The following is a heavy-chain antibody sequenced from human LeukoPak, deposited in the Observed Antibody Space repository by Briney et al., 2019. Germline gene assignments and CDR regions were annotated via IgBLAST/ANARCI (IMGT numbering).Heavy chain of an antibody. CDR2: IYHSGST. CDR1: GGSISSGGYS. Sequence: SETLSLTCAVSGGSISSGGYSWSWIRQPPGKGLEWIGYIYHSGSTNCNPSLKSRVTISVDTSKNQFSLKLSSVTAADTAVYYCATRQDWSPPFDPWGQGTLVTVSS. CDR3: ATRQDWSPPFDP. D-gene: IGHD3/OR15-3a*01. J-gene: IGHJ5*02. V-gene: IGHV4-30-2*02.